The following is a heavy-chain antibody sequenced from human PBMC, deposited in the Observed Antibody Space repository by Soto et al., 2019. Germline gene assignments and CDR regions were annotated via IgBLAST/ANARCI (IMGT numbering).Heavy chain of an antibody. V-gene: IGHV1-46*02. CDR2: INPSGGST. J-gene: IGHJ6*02. CDR1: AYTFNSYY. CDR3: ARDRQQPYYYYYGMDV. D-gene: IGHD6-13*01. Sequence: ASVKVSCKASAYTFNSYYMYWVRQAPGQGLEWMGIINPSGGSTSYAQKFQGRVTMTRDTPTSTVYMELSSLRSEDTAVYYCARDRQQPYYYYYGMDVWGQGTTVTVFS.